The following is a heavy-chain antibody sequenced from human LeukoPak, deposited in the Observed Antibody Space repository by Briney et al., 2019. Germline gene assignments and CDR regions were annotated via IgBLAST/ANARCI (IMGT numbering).Heavy chain of an antibody. J-gene: IGHJ4*02. Sequence: GASVKVSCKASGYTFTIYGISWGRQASGQGLEWMGWISAYNGNTNYAQKLQGRVTMTTDTSTSTAYMELRSLRSDDTAVYYCARDRKILYSSSPPEEGNFDYWGQGTLVTVSS. V-gene: IGHV1-18*01. CDR2: ISAYNGNT. CDR1: GYTFTIYG. D-gene: IGHD6-6*01. CDR3: ARDRKILYSSSPPEEGNFDY.